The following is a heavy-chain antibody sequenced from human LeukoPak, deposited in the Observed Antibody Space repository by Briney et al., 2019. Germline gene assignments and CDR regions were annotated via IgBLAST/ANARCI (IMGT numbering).Heavy chain of an antibody. CDR2: ISAYNGNT. CDR3: AREAVMITFGGVIVGDAFDI. V-gene: IGHV1-18*01. Sequence: GASVKVSCKASGYTFTSYGISWVRQAPGQGLEWMGWISAYNGNTNYAQKLQGRVTMTTDTSTSTAYMELRSLRSGDTAVYYCAREAVMITFGGVIVGDAFDIWGQGTMVTVSS. J-gene: IGHJ3*02. CDR1: GYTFTSYG. D-gene: IGHD3-16*02.